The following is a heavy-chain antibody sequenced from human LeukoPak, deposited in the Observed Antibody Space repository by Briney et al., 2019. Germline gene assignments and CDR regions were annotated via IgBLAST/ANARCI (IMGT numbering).Heavy chain of an antibody. J-gene: IGHJ4*02. CDR2: ISSSSSTI. CDR1: GFTFSSYS. V-gene: IGHV3-48*01. Sequence: PGGSLRPSCAASGFTFSSYSMNWVRQAPGKGLEWVSYISSSSSTIYYADSVKGRFTISRDNAESSLYLQMNSLRVEDTAVYYCVRNLAVAGTCFDSWGQGTLVTVSS. D-gene: IGHD6-19*01. CDR3: VRNLAVAGTCFDS.